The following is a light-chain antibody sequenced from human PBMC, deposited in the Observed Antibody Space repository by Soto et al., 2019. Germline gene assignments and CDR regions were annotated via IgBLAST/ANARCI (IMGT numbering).Light chain of an antibody. J-gene: IGKJ1*01. CDR3: QHYNTFSWA. CDR1: QSISTW. Sequence: DIQLTQSPSTLSASVGDRVTITCRASQSISTWLAWFQQKPGSAPKLLMYRASTLQSGVPSRFSGSGSGTEFTLSIRSLQSDDFATYYCQHYNTFSWAFGQGTRVEVK. CDR2: RAS. V-gene: IGKV1-5*03.